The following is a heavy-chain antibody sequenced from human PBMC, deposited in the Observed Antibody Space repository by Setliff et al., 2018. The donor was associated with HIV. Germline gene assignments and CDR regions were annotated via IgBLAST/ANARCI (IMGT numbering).Heavy chain of an antibody. V-gene: IGHV1-8*02. Sequence: ASVKVSCKSSGYTFTNYDINWVRQATGQGLEWMGWMNPNRGNTGYAQNFQGRVAMTRNTSISTAYMELSSLRSEDTAVYYCARGEGWELPIPTHYMDVWGKGTTVTVSS. CDR1: GYTFTNYD. J-gene: IGHJ6*03. CDR3: ARGEGWELPIPTHYMDV. CDR2: MNPNRGNT. D-gene: IGHD1-26*01.